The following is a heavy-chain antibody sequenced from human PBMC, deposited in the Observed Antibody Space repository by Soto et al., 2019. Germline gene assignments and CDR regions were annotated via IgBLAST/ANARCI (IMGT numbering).Heavy chain of an antibody. CDR3: AKEMYPRTVLDSSSPWGDY. CDR1: GFTFSDYG. D-gene: IGHD6-6*01. CDR2: MSYAGTYK. Sequence: GGSLRLSCAVSGFTFSDYGMHWVRQAPGKGLEWVAVMSYAGTYKYYADSVKGRFTIARDLSGNTLFLQMNSLRLEDTAVYFCAKEMYPRTVLDSSSPWGDYWGQGTLVTVSS. V-gene: IGHV3-30*18. J-gene: IGHJ4*02.